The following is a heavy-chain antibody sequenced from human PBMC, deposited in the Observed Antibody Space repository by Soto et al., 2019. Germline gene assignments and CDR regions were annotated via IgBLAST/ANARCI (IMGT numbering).Heavy chain of an antibody. Sequence: SLRLSCEASGFIFSSHWMSWVRQAPGKGLEWVANIKQDGSERYYVDSVKGRFTISRDNAQNSLYLQVSSLRAEDTAVYYCARESDTGWYFFDYWGQGTLVTVSS. CDR1: GFIFSSHW. CDR2: IKQDGSER. D-gene: IGHD6-19*01. CDR3: ARESDTGWYFFDY. J-gene: IGHJ4*02. V-gene: IGHV3-7*03.